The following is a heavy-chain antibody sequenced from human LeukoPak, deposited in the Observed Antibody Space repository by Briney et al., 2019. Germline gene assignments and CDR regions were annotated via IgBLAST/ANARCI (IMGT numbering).Heavy chain of an antibody. V-gene: IGHV3-66*01. J-gene: IGHJ4*02. CDR3: ARGYSGSYRIDY. D-gene: IGHD1-26*01. CDR1: GFTVSSNY. CDR2: IYSGGST. Sequence: PGGSLRLSCAASGFTVSSNYMSWVRQAPGKGLEWVSVIYSGGSTYYADSVKGRFTISRDSAKNTLYLQMNSLRAEDTAVYYCARGYSGSYRIDYWGRGTPVTVSS.